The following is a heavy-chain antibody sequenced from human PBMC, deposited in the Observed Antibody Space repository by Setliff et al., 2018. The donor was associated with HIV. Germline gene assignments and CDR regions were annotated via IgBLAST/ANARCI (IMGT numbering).Heavy chain of an antibody. D-gene: IGHD6-19*01. J-gene: IGHJ4*02. V-gene: IGHV4-39*01. Sequence: SETLSLTCTVSGGSISSSSYYWGWIRQPPGKGLEWIGSIYYSGSTYYNPSLKSRVTISVDTSKNQFSLKLSSVTAADTAVYYCARQNSGWGVGLYYFDYWGQGTLVTVSS. CDR2: IYYSGST. CDR1: GGSISSSSYY. CDR3: ARQNSGWGVGLYYFDY.